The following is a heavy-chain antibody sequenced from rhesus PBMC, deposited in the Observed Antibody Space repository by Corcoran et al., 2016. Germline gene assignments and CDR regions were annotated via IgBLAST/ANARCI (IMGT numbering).Heavy chain of an antibody. CDR2: FFGKYGTT. D-gene: IGHD3-22*01. V-gene: IGHV4-92*01. Sequence: QVHLQEWGPGLVKPSETLSLTCAFSGGPISALLRLSWVRPAHGKGREWVGCFFGKYGTTHSNDAQKTRNTISTASSNNQYYLQLSSVTAAATAVYYCAKTPTGARLFDFWGQGVLVTVSS. CDR3: AKTPTGARLFDF. J-gene: IGHJ4*01. CDR1: GGPISALLR.